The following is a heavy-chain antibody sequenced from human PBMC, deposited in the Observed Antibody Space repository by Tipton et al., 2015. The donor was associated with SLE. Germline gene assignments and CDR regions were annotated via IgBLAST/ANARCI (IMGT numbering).Heavy chain of an antibody. CDR2: LHTSGII. CDR3: ARAINNWFDP. Sequence: GLVKPSETLSLTCNVSGGSISGHYWTWIRQPAGKGLEYIGRLHTSGIIDYNPSLKSRVTMSVDTSKNQFSLKLTSVTAADTAMYYCARAINNWFDPWGQGTLVTVPS. V-gene: IGHV4-4*07. D-gene: IGHD3-9*01. J-gene: IGHJ5*02. CDR1: GGSISGHY.